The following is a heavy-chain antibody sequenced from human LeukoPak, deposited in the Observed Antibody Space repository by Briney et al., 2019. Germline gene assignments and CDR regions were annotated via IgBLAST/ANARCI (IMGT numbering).Heavy chain of an antibody. V-gene: IGHV3-20*01. Sequence: GGSLRLSCAASGFTFDDYGMSWVRQAPGKGLEWVSGINWNGGSTGYADSVKGRFTISRDNDKNSLYLQMNSLRAEDTALYHCARVAAAAGLYYFDYWGQGTLVTVSS. D-gene: IGHD6-13*01. CDR3: ARVAAAAGLYYFDY. CDR2: INWNGGST. J-gene: IGHJ4*02. CDR1: GFTFDDYG.